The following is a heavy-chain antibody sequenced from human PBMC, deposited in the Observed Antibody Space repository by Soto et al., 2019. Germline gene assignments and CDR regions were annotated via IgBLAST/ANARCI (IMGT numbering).Heavy chain of an antibody. CDR1: GFSFSSYG. CDR3: TRDDYPYANLDNPGSYDTWFDP. CDR2: IWYDGTNK. J-gene: IGHJ5*02. V-gene: IGHV3-33*01. D-gene: IGHD3-10*01. Sequence: SLRLSCAVSGFSFSSYGMNWVRQAPGKELEWVAVIWYDGTNKYYADSVKGRFTISRDDSKNTLYLQMNSLRAEDTAIYYCTRDDYPYANLDNPGSYDTWFDPRGQGTLVTV.